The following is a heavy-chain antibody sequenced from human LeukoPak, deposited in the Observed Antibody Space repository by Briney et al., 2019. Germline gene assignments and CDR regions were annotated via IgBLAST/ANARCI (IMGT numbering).Heavy chain of an antibody. CDR3: ARYNTGRFDH. CDR2: IWYDGSKT. CDR1: GFTFSSYG. J-gene: IGHJ4*01. D-gene: IGHD1-14*01. V-gene: IGHV3-33*01. Sequence: AGGSLRLSCAASGFTFSSYGMHWVRQAPGKGLEWVAVIWYDGSKTYYADSVKGRFTISRDNSKNTLYLQMSSLRADDTAVYYCARYNTGRFDHWGQGTLVTVSS.